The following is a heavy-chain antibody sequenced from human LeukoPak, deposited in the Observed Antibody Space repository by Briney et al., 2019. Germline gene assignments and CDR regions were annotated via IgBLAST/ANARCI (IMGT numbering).Heavy chain of an antibody. Sequence: GGSLRLSCAASGFTFSSYAMSWVRQAPGKGLEWVSAISGSGGSTYYADSVKGRFTISRDNSKNTLYLQMNSLRAEDTAVYYCAKRWGTLLWFGELLPFDYWGQGTLVTVSS. CDR3: AKRWGTLLWFGELLPFDY. CDR2: ISGSGGST. J-gene: IGHJ4*02. D-gene: IGHD3-10*01. CDR1: GFTFSSYA. V-gene: IGHV3-23*01.